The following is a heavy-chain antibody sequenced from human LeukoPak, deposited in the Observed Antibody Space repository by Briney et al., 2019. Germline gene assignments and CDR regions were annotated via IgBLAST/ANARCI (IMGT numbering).Heavy chain of an antibody. CDR3: ARDDSQLWLKRASRISGLYYFDY. J-gene: IGHJ4*02. V-gene: IGHV1-18*01. CDR2: ISAYNGNT. Sequence: ASVKVSCKASGGTFSSYAISWVRQAPGQGLEWMGWISAYNGNTNYAQKLQGRVTMTTDTSTSTAYMELRSLRSDDTAVYYCARDDSQLWLKRASRISGLYYFDYWGQGTLVTVSS. D-gene: IGHD5-18*01. CDR1: GGTFSSYA.